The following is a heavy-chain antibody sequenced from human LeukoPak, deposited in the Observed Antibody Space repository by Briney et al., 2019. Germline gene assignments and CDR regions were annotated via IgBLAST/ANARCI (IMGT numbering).Heavy chain of an antibody. J-gene: IGHJ3*02. CDR1: GGSISSNY. Sequence: TSETLSLTCTISGGSISSNYWSWIRQPPGKGLEWIGYCHYSGNTNYNPSLKSRATISVDMSKNQFSLTLNSVTAADTAVYYRARSASSTSRSAFDIWGQGTRVTASS. CDR2: CHYSGNT. CDR3: ARSASSTSRSAFDI. V-gene: IGHV4-59*13.